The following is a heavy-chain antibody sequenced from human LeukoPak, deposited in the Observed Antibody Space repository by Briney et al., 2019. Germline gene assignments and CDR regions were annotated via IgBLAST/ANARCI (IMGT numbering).Heavy chain of an antibody. D-gene: IGHD6-13*01. CDR3: TRRAEGSGRQQAY. J-gene: IGHJ4*02. CDR2: MNPNSGNT. V-gene: IGHV1-8*01. Sequence: ASVKVSCRASGYTFTSYDINWGRQATGQGLEWMGWMNPNSGNTGYAQKFQGRVTMTRNTSISTAYMEVSGLRSEDTAVYYCTRRAEGSGRQQAYWGQGTLVTVSS. CDR1: GYTFTSYD.